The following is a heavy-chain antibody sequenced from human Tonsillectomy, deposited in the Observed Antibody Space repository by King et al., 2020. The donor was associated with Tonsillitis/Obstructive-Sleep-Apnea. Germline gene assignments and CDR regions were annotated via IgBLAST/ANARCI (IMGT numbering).Heavy chain of an antibody. D-gene: IGHD2-2*02. CDR2: MYPNSGNT. CDR3: ARIALYCSSTSCYTLFDY. Sequence: QMVQSGAEVKKPGASVKVSCKASGYTFTSYDINWVRQATGQGLEWMGWMYPNSGNTGYAQKFQGRVTMTRNTSISTAYMELSSLRSEDTAVYYCARIALYCSSTSCYTLFDYWGQGTLVTVSS. V-gene: IGHV1-8*01. J-gene: IGHJ4*02. CDR1: GYTFTSYD.